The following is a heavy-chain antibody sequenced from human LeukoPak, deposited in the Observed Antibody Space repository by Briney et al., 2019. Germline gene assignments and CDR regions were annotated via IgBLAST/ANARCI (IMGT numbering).Heavy chain of an antibody. V-gene: IGHV1-2*02. J-gene: IGHJ5*02. CDR2: INPNSGGT. CDR1: GYTFTGYY. D-gene: IGHD3-22*01. Sequence: ASVKVSCKASGYTFTGYYMHWVRQAPGQWLEWMGWINPNSGGTNYAQKFQGRVTMTRDTSISTAYMELSRLRSDDTAVYYCARTKAGITMIVVEDTWFDPWGQGTLVTVSS. CDR3: ARTKAGITMIVVEDTWFDP.